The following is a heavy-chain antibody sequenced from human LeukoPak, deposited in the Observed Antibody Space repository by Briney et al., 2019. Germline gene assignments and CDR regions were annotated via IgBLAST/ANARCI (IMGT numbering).Heavy chain of an antibody. V-gene: IGHV4-31*03. CDR1: GGSISSAGYY. J-gene: IGHJ4*02. CDR3: ARLSRGGTWYGYIDY. D-gene: IGHD6-13*01. CDR2: IYYSGST. Sequence: SETLSLTCTVSGGSISSAGYYWSWIRQHPGKGLEWIGYIYYSGSTYYNPSLKSRVTISVDTSKNQFSLQLSSVTAADTAMYYCARLSRGGTWYGYIDYWGQGTLVTVSS.